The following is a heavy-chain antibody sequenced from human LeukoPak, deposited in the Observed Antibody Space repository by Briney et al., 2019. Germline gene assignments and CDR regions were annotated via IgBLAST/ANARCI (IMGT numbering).Heavy chain of an antibody. CDR1: GFTFTTYA. Sequence: GGSLRLSCAASGFTFTTYAMTWVRQVPGEGLDWVSGITSAENIYYADSVKGRFTISRDNSKNTLYLQMDSLRAEDTAIYYCARGHTSVSYYYMDVWGKGTTVTVSS. D-gene: IGHD5/OR15-5a*01. J-gene: IGHJ6*03. CDR2: ITSAENI. V-gene: IGHV3-23*01. CDR3: ARGHTSVSYYYMDV.